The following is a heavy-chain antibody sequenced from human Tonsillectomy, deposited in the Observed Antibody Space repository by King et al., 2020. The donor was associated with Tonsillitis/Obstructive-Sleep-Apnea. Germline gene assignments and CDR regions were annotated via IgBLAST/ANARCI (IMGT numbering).Heavy chain of an antibody. CDR3: ARDRSGPDY. Sequence: QLVQSGAEVKKPGASVKVSCKASGYTFTDYAVYWVRQAPGQRLEWMGWINPGPGNTKYSEKLQGRVTITRDTSASIAYLTLNSLRSEDTAVYYCARDRSGPDYWGQGSLVTVSS. CDR1: GYTFTDYA. D-gene: IGHD1-1*01. CDR2: INPGPGNT. J-gene: IGHJ4*02. V-gene: IGHV1-3*01.